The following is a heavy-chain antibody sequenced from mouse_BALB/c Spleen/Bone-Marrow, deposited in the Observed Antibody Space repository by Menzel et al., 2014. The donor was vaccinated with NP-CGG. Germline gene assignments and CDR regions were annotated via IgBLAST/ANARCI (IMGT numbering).Heavy chain of an antibody. CDR3: ARKTYYYALDY. CDR2: IWRGGST. CDR1: GFSLXSYG. J-gene: IGHJ4*01. V-gene: IGHV2-4*02. Sequence: VQLQQSGPGLVQPSQSLSITCTVSGFSLXSYGVHWVRQPPGKGLEWLGEIWRGGSTDYNAAFISRLIISKDNSKSQVFIKMNSLQADDTAMYYCARKTYYYALDYWGQGTSVTVSS.